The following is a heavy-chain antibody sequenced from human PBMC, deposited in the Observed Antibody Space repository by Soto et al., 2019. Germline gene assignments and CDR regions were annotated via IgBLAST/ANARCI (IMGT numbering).Heavy chain of an antibody. CDR1: GFTFSSYA. Sequence: PGGSLRLSCAASGFTFSSYAMHWVRQAPGKGLEWVAVISYDGSNKYYADSVKGRFTISRDNSKNTLYLQMNSLRAEDTAVYYCARDSDYGDYWGQGTLVTVS. V-gene: IGHV3-30-3*01. CDR3: ARDSDYGDY. CDR2: ISYDGSNK. J-gene: IGHJ4*02.